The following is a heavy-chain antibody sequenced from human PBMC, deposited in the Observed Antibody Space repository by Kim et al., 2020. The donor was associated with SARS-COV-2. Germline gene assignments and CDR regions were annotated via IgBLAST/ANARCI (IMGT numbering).Heavy chain of an antibody. Sequence: GGSLRLSCAASGFTFSSYSMNWVLQAPGKGLEWVSSISSSSSYIYYADSVKGRFTISRDNAKNSLYLQMNSLRAEDTAVYYCARGGLAYYDSSGYSPRYWGQGTLVTVSS. V-gene: IGHV3-21*01. CDR3: ARGGLAYYDSSGYSPRY. J-gene: IGHJ4*02. CDR2: ISSSSSYI. D-gene: IGHD3-22*01. CDR1: GFTFSSYS.